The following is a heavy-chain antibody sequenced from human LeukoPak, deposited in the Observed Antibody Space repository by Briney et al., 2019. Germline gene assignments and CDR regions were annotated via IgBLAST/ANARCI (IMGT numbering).Heavy chain of an antibody. V-gene: IGHV4-4*07. CDR1: GGSISSYY. D-gene: IGHD2-2*01. Sequence: SGTLSLTCTVSGGSISSYYWSWIRQPAGKGLEWIGRIYTSGSTSYNPSLKSRVTMSVDTSKNQFSLKLSSVTAADTAGSYCARVETSWSSYYFDYWGRGTLVTVPS. CDR2: IYTSGST. J-gene: IGHJ4*02. CDR3: ARVETSWSSYYFDY.